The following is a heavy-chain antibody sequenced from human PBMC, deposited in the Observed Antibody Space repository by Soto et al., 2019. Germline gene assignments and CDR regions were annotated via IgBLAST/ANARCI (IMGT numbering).Heavy chain of an antibody. Sequence: SVKVSCKASGGTFSSYAISWVRQAPGQGLEWMGGIIPIFGTANYAQKFQGRVTITAGESTSTAYMELSSLRSEDTAVYYCARVVTQFDTAMVQYFQHWGQGTLVTVSS. D-gene: IGHD5-18*01. CDR2: IIPIFGTA. CDR1: GGTFSSYA. J-gene: IGHJ1*01. V-gene: IGHV1-69*13. CDR3: ARVVTQFDTAMVQYFQH.